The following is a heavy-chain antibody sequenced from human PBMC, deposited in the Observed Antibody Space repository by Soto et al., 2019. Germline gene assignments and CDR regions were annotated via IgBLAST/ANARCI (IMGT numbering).Heavy chain of an antibody. CDR1: GGAIDSGGYY. CDR2: IYYSGST. Sequence: SETLSLTCNVSGGAIDSGGYYWCWIRQHPGKGLEWIGYIYYSGSTYYNPSLKSRVSISIDTSKNQFSLELISVTAADTAVYYCARVGTSYARRGLDVWGQGTTVTVSS. CDR3: ARVGTSYARRGLDV. J-gene: IGHJ6*02. D-gene: IGHD7-27*01. V-gene: IGHV4-31*03.